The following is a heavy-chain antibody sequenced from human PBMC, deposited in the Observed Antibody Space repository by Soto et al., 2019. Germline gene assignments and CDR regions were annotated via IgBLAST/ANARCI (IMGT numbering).Heavy chain of an antibody. J-gene: IGHJ5*02. V-gene: IGHV1-2*02. CDR2: INPNSGGT. Sequence: ASVKGSCKASGNTFTCFNMSYVRQAPRHGLERMEWINPNSGGTNYAQKCQGRVTMTRDTSISTAYRELSRLRSDDTAVYYCARDGPSPYCGGGCYPYNWFDPWGQGTLVTVSS. D-gene: IGHD2-21*02. CDR3: ARDGPSPYCGGGCYPYNWFDP. CDR1: GNTFTCFN.